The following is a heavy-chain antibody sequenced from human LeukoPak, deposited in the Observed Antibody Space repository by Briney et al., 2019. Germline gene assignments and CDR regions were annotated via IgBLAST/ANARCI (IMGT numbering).Heavy chain of an antibody. CDR2: ISGSGGST. Sequence: AGGSLRLSCAASGFTFSSYAMSWVRQAPGKGLEWVSAISGSGGSTYYADSVKGRFTISRDNSKNTLYLQMNSLRAEDTAVYYCAKDWSRVVTGTLDYWGQGTLVTVSS. J-gene: IGHJ4*02. CDR3: AKDWSRVVTGTLDY. V-gene: IGHV3-23*01. CDR1: GFTFSSYA. D-gene: IGHD1-20*01.